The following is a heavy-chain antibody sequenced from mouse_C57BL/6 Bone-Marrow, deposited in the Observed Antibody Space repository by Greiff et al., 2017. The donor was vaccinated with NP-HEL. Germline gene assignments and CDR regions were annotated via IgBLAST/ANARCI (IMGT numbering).Heavy chain of an antibody. Sequence: EVQLQESGGGLVQPGGSMKLSCVASGFTFSNYWMNWVRQSPEKGLEWVAQIRLKSDNYATHYAESVKGRFTISRDDSKSSVYLQMNILRAEDTGIYYCTERGNWDEDYWGQGTSVTVSS. J-gene: IGHJ4*01. CDR3: TERGNWDEDY. V-gene: IGHV6-3*01. CDR1: GFTFSNYW. D-gene: IGHD4-1*01. CDR2: IRLKSDNYAT.